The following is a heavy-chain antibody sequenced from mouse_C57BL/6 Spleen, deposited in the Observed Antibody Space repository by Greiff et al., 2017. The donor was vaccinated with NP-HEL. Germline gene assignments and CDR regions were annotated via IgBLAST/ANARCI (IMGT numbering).Heavy chain of an antibody. D-gene: IGHD1-1*01. V-gene: IGHV2-2*01. J-gene: IGHJ4*01. CDR2: IWSGGST. Sequence: VKLMESGPGLVQPSQSLSITCTVSGFSLTSYGVHWVRQSPGKGLEWLGVIWSGGSTDYNAAFISRLSISKDNSKSQVFFKMNSLQADDTAIYYCARKAPYYYGSSYYAMDYWGQGTSVTVSS. CDR3: ARKAPYYYGSSYYAMDY. CDR1: GFSLTSYG.